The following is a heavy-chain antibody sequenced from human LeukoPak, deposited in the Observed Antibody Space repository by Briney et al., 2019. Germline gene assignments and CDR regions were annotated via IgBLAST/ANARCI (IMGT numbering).Heavy chain of an antibody. V-gene: IGHV4-59*01. J-gene: IGHJ3*02. CDR2: IYYSGST. CDR3: ARGDVFDI. CDR1: GGSFSGYY. Sequence: SETLSLTCAVYGGSFSGYYWSWIRQPPGKGLEWIAYIYYSGSTNYNPSLESRVTISIDTSKNQFSLKLTSVTAADTAVYYCARGDVFDIWGQGTLVTVSS.